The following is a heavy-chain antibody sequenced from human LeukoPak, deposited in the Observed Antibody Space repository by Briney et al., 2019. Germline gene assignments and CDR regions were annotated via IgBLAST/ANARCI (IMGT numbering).Heavy chain of an antibody. CDR3: ARSGMTGRFDP. CDR1: GYTFTAYY. CDR2: IDPNSGDT. J-gene: IGHJ5*02. V-gene: IGHV1-2*02. Sequence: GASVKVSCKGPGYTFTAYYMHWVRQAPGQGLEWMGWIDPNSGDTNYAQKFQGRVTMTRGTSVSTAYMELSRLRSDDTAVYYCARSGMTGRFDPWGQGTLVTVSS. D-gene: IGHD1-26*01.